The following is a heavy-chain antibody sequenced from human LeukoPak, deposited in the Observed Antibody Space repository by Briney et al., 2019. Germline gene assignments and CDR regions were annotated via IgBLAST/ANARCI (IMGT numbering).Heavy chain of an antibody. CDR1: GFTFNNYA. J-gene: IGHJ4*02. V-gene: IGHV3-23*01. CDR2: ITYSGGTT. CDR3: AKDLGRIGPSFFDY. D-gene: IGHD1-26*01. Sequence: PGGSLRLSCAASGFTFNNYAMTWVRQAPGKGLEWVSSITYSGGTTYYADSVKGRFTISRDNSKNTLCLQMNSLRAEDTAVYYCAKDLGRIGPSFFDYWGQGTLVTVSS.